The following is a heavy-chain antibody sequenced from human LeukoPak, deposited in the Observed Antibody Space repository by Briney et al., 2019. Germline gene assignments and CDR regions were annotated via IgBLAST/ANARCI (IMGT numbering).Heavy chain of an antibody. CDR2: ISSSYSYI. D-gene: IGHD6-13*01. V-gene: IGHV3-11*06. CDR1: GFTFSDYY. Sequence: GGSLRLSCAASGFTFSDYYMSWIRQAPGKGLEWVSYISSSYSYIYYADSVKGRFTISRDNAKNSLYLQMNSLRAEDTAVYYCARDRYSSSWDFDLWGRGTLVTVSS. CDR3: ARDRYSSSWDFDL. J-gene: IGHJ2*01.